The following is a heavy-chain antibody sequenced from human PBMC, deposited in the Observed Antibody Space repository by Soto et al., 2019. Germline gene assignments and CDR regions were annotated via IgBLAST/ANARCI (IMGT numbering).Heavy chain of an antibody. CDR2: IRSKAYGGTT. J-gene: IGHJ6*02. D-gene: IGHD6-19*01. CDR1: GFTFGDYA. Sequence: GGSLRLSCTASGFTFGDYAMSWFRQAPGKGLEWVGFIRSKAYGGTTEYAASVKGRFTISRDDSKSIAYLKMNSLKTEDTAVFYCANRDQWPPTGYYYYGMDVWGQGTTVTVSS. CDR3: ANRDQWPPTGYYYYGMDV. V-gene: IGHV3-49*03.